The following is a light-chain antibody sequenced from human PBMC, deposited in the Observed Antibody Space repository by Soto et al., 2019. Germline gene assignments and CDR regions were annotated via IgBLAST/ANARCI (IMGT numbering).Light chain of an antibody. V-gene: IGKV2-28*01. CDR2: LGS. CDR3: MPALQPPLT. Sequence: EIVMTQSPLSLPVTPGAPASISCRSSQSLLHSNGYNYLDWYLQKPGQSPQLLIYLGSNRASGVPDRFSGSGSGTDFTLKISRVEAEGVWVYYCMPALQPPLTFGGGTKVEIK. CDR1: QSLLHSNGYNY. J-gene: IGKJ4*01.